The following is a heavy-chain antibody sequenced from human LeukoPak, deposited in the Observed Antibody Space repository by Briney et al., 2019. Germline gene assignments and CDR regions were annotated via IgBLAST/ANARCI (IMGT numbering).Heavy chain of an antibody. CDR1: GGSISSSSYY. CDR2: IYYSGST. D-gene: IGHD6-13*01. J-gene: IGHJ5*02. CDR3: AGGIGYATSPADH. Sequence: SETLSLTCTVSGGSISSSSYYWGWIRQPPGEGLEWIGSIYYSGSTYYNPSLKSRVTISVDTSKNQFSLSLNSVTAADTAVYFCAGGIGYATSPADHLGQGTLVIVSS. V-gene: IGHV4-39*07.